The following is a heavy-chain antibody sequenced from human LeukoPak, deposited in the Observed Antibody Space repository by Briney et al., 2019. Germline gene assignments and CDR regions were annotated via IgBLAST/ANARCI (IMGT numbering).Heavy chain of an antibody. D-gene: IGHD6-19*01. CDR2: ISSSSSSI. V-gene: IGHV3-48*01. CDR1: GFTFSSYS. J-gene: IGHJ6*02. CDR3: ARERYSSGWYYGMDV. Sequence: GGSLRLSCAASGFTFSSYSMNWARQAPGKGLEWVSYISSSSSSIYYADSVKGRFTISRDNAKNSLYLQMNSLRAEDTAVYYCARERYSSGWYYGMDVWGQGTTVTVSS.